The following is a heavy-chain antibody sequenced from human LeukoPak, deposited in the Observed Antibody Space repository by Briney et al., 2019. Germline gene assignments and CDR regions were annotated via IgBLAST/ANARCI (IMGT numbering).Heavy chain of an antibody. CDR2: IIPILGIA. Sequence: SVKVSCKASGYTFTSYDINWVRQTPGQGLEWMGRIIPILGIANYAQKFQGRVTITADKSTSTAYMELSSLRSEDTAVYYCARESDCSSTSCYMDDYWGQGTLVTVSS. J-gene: IGHJ4*02. V-gene: IGHV1-69*04. CDR1: GYTFTSYD. D-gene: IGHD2-2*02. CDR3: ARESDCSSTSCYMDDY.